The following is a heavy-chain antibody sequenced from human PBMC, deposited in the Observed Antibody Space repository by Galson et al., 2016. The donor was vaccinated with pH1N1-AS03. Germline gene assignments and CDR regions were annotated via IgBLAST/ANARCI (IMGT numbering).Heavy chain of an antibody. D-gene: IGHD4-17*01. CDR1: GFTFSYYS. V-gene: IGHV3-7*01. CDR2: LNPDGDYK. Sequence: SLRLSCAASGFTFSYYSMNWVRQAPGKGLEWVANLNPDGDYKQYVDSEKGRFTISRDNTRNSLYLQMNSLRVEETAIYYCGPNPEYGEGAYWGQGALVTVSS. CDR3: GPNPEYGEGAY. J-gene: IGHJ4*02.